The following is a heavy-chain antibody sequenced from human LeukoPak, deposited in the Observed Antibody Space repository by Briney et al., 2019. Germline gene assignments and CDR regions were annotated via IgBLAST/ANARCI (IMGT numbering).Heavy chain of an antibody. D-gene: IGHD6-19*01. Sequence: LETLSLTCTVSGGSIRSSSYYWGWIRQPPGKGLEWIGSIYYSGSSYYNPSLKSRVTISVDTSKNQFSLKLSSVTAADTAVYYCARLAVAGRVSGNLAWARKYYFDYWGQGTLVTVSS. J-gene: IGHJ4*02. CDR1: GGSIRSSSYY. V-gene: IGHV4-39*07. CDR2: IYYSGSS. CDR3: ARLAVAGRVSGNLAWARKYYFDY.